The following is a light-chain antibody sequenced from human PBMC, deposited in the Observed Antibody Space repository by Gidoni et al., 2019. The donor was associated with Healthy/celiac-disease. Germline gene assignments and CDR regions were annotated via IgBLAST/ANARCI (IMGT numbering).Light chain of an antibody. CDR1: SSNIGAGYD. J-gene: IGLJ2*01. CDR2: GNS. Sequence: QYIPAHPASVYRAQGPRVTISCTGSSSNIGAGYDVHWYQQLPGTAPKLLIYGNSNRPSGVPDRFSGPKSGTSASLAIPGLQAEDVAAYYCQSYDSSLSGSVFGGGTKLTVL. CDR3: QSYDSSLSGSV. V-gene: IGLV1-40*01.